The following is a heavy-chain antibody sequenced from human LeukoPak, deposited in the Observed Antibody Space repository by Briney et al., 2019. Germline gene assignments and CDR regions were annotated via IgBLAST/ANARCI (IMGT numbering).Heavy chain of an antibody. J-gene: IGHJ3*02. Sequence: VASVKVSCKASGGTFSSYAISWVRQAPGQGLEWMGWISDYNGNTNYAQKLQGRVTMTTDTSTSTAYMELRSLRSDDTAVYYCARVRGYGSGNYNDAFDIWGQGTMVTVSS. CDR2: ISDYNGNT. V-gene: IGHV1-18*01. CDR3: ARVRGYGSGNYNDAFDI. CDR1: GGTFSSYA. D-gene: IGHD3-10*01.